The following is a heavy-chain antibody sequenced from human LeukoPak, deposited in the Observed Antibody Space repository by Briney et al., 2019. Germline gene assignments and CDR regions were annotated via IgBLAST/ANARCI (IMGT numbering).Heavy chain of an antibody. CDR2: ISSSSSTI. V-gene: IGHV3-48*01. Sequence: PGGSLRLSCAASGFTFSSYSMNWVRQAPGKGLEWVSYISSSSSTIYYADSVKGRFTISRDNAKNSLYLQMNSLRAEDTAVYYCARGISPGGATAMAPYWGQGTLVTVSS. CDR3: ARGISPGGATAMAPY. CDR1: GFTFSSYS. J-gene: IGHJ4*02. D-gene: IGHD5-18*01.